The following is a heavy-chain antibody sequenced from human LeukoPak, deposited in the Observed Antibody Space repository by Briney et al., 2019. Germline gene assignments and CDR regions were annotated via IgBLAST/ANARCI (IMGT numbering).Heavy chain of an antibody. CDR3: ARNQASGLDY. J-gene: IGHJ4*02. Sequence: ASVTVSCKASGYTFTNYYIHWVRQAPEQGLEWMGFINPTAGSTSYAQNFQGRVTMTRDMSTSTVYMELSSLRSDDTAVYYCARNQASGLDYWGQGTLVTVSS. CDR1: GYTFTNYY. V-gene: IGHV1-46*01. D-gene: IGHD3-10*01. CDR2: INPTAGST.